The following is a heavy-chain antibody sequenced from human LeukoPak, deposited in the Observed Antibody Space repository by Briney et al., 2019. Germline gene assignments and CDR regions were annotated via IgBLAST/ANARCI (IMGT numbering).Heavy chain of an antibody. Sequence: PSQTLSLTCTVSGGSVSSGGYYWSWIRQHPGKGLEWIGYIYYSGSTYYNPSLKSRFTISVDTSKNQFSLKLSSVTAADTAVYYCARTPSQYFDYWGQGTLVTVSS. CDR2: IYYSGST. CDR3: ARTPSQYFDY. D-gene: IGHD2-15*01. J-gene: IGHJ4*02. V-gene: IGHV4-31*03. CDR1: GGSVSSGGYY.